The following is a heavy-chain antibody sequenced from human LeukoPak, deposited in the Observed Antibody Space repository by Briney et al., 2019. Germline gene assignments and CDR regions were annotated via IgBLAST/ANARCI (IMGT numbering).Heavy chain of an antibody. Sequence: GGSLRLSCAASGFTSSNYAMSWVRQAPGKGLEWVAVISYDGSNKYYADSVKGRFTISRDNSKNTLYLQMNSLRAEDTAVYYCARDTSGSGSYSPYFDYWGQGTLVTVSS. CDR3: ARDTSGSGSYSPYFDY. CDR2: ISYDGSNK. CDR1: GFTSSNYA. V-gene: IGHV3-30-3*01. J-gene: IGHJ4*02. D-gene: IGHD1-26*01.